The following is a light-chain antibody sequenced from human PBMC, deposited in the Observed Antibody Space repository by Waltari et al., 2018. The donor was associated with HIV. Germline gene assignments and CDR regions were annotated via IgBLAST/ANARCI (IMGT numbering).Light chain of an antibody. J-gene: IGLJ2*01. Sequence: QSALTQPASVSGSPGQSITISCTGTSGDVGSSYNFVSWYQQHPAKVPKLIIFEVSNRPSGVSNRFSGSKSANTASLTISGLQPEDEADYYCSSYTSSHIVIFGGGTKVTVL. V-gene: IGLV2-14*01. CDR2: EVS. CDR1: SGDVGSSYNF. CDR3: SSYTSSHIVI.